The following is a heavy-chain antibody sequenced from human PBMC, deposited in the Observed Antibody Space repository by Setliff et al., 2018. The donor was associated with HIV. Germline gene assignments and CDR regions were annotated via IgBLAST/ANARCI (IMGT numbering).Heavy chain of an antibody. Sequence: SETLSLTCSISGGSVTSYLWHWFRQPPGKGLEWIGYIYYTGITDNNPSLEGRVTISVDTSKNQVSLRLKSVTTADTAVYYCARELYGGNSRPFDYWGQGALVTVAS. CDR2: IYYTGIT. D-gene: IGHD2-21*02. J-gene: IGHJ4*02. CDR1: GGSVTSYL. CDR3: ARELYGGNSRPFDY. V-gene: IGHV4-59*02.